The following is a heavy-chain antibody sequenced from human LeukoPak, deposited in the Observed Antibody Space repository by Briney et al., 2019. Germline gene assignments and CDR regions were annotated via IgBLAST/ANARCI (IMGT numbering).Heavy chain of an antibody. CDR3: ARALAVTTNDY. V-gene: IGHV3-30*04. CDR2: ISYDGSNK. J-gene: IGHJ4*02. D-gene: IGHD4-11*01. Sequence: PGGSLRLSCAASGFTFSSYAMHWVRQAPGKGLEWVAVISYDGSNKYYADSVKGRFTISRDNSKNTLYLQMNSLRAEDTAVYYCARALAVTTNDYWGQGTLVTVSP. CDR1: GFTFSSYA.